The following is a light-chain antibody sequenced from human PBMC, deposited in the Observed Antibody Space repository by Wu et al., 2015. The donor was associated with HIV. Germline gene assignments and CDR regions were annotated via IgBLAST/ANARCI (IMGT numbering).Light chain of an antibody. V-gene: IGKV3-20*01. CDR2: GAS. CDR1: QSVSSNY. Sequence: EIVLTQSPGTLSLSPGERATLSCRANQSVSSNYLAWYQQKPGQAPRLLIYGASSRATGIPDRFSGSGSGTDFTLTISRLEPEDFAVYYCQQYGSSPLTFGGGTEVEIK. CDR3: QQYGSSPLT. J-gene: IGKJ4*01.